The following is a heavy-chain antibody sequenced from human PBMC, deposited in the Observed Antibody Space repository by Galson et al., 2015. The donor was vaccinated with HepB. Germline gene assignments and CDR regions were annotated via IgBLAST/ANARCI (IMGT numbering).Heavy chain of an antibody. D-gene: IGHD6-19*01. Sequence: CAISGDSVSNNNAAWNWIRQSPSRGLEWLGRTYYRSMWYTDYAPSVKRRITVNPYTSTNQFSLEVTSVTPDDTAVYFCAREEAGTYCFDNWGQGTLVTVSS. CDR3: AREEAGTYCFDN. CDR1: GDSVSNNNAA. J-gene: IGHJ4*02. CDR2: TYYRSMWYT. V-gene: IGHV6-1*01.